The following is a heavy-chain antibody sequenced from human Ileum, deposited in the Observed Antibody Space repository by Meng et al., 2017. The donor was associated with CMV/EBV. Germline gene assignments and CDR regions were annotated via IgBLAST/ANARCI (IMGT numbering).Heavy chain of an antibody. D-gene: IGHD3-3*01. CDR3: ARGTGLAMGTTIFGFGVKYGMDV. V-gene: IGHV1-8*03. J-gene: IGHJ6*02. Sequence: INWVRQATGQGLEWMGWMNPNSGNTGYAQKFQGRVTITRNTSISTAYMELSSLRSEDTAVYYCARGTGLAMGTTIFGFGVKYGMDVWGQGTTVTVSS. CDR2: MNPNSGNT.